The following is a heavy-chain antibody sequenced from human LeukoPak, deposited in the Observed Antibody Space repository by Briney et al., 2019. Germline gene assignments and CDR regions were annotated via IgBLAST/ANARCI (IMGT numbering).Heavy chain of an antibody. V-gene: IGHV3-15*01. J-gene: IGHJ5*02. CDR3: PTDPVIWLGDLLS. CDR1: GFSFSRAS. D-gene: IGHD3-10*01. Sequence: GGSLRLSCAASGFSFSRASMNWVRQAPGEGLEWVFRVTSKAGGGTTDYAATVDGTFTISRTNAKNTLYLKMNTLKTKATAEYHCPTDPVIWLGDLLSWGQGTLVTVSS. CDR2: VTSKAGGGTT.